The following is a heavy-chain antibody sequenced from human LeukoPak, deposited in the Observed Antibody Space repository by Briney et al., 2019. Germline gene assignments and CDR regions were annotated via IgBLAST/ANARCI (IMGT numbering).Heavy chain of an antibody. D-gene: IGHD6-13*01. V-gene: IGHV4-59*08. CDR1: GGSISSYY. J-gene: IGHJ4*02. CDR3: ARLQTYVAAAIDY. Sequence: SETLSLTCTVSGGSISSYYWSWIRRPPGKGLEWIGYIYYSGSTNYNPSLKSRVTISVDTSKNQFSLKLSSVTAADTAVYYCARLQTYVAAAIDYWGQGTLVTVSS. CDR2: IYYSGST.